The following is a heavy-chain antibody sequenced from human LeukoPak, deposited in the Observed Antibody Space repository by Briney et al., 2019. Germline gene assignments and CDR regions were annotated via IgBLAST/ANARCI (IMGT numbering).Heavy chain of an antibody. J-gene: IGHJ4*02. CDR1: GFTFSSYW. Sequence: GGSLRLSCAASGFTFSSYWMSWVRQAPGKGLEWVANIKQDGSEKYYVDSVKGRFTISRDNAKNSLYLQMNSLRAEDTAVYYCARDRRWFGELGGSYWGQGTLVTVSS. CDR2: IKQDGSEK. D-gene: IGHD3-10*01. CDR3: ARDRRWFGELGGSY. V-gene: IGHV3-7*01.